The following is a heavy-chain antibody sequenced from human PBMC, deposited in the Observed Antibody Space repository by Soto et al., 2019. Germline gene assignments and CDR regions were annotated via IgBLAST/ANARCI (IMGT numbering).Heavy chain of an antibody. CDR2: IYYHGTT. J-gene: IGHJ4*02. V-gene: IGHV4-39*01. D-gene: IGHD5-12*01. CDR3: ARLEGLATISYYFDF. CDR1: GGSVSSGSFS. Sequence: PSETLSLTCSVSGGSVSSGSFSWAWIRQPPGKGLEWIGSIYYHGTTSYNPSLQTRVTISVDKSRSQFSLKLNSVTAADSAVYFCARLEGLATISYYFDFWGPGALVTVSS.